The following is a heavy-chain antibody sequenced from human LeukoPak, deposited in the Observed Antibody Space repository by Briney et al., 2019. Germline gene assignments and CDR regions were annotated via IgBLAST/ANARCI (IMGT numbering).Heavy chain of an antibody. V-gene: IGHV3-53*01. CDR2: IYSGGST. J-gene: IGHJ4*02. Sequence: PGGSLRLSCAASGFTVSSNYMSWVRQAPGKGLEWVSVIYSGGSTYYADSVKGRFTISRDNSKNTLYLQMNSLRAEDTTVYYCAKESGVSGSPFDYWGQGTLVTVSS. CDR3: AKESGVSGSPFDY. CDR1: GFTVSSNY. D-gene: IGHD2-21*01.